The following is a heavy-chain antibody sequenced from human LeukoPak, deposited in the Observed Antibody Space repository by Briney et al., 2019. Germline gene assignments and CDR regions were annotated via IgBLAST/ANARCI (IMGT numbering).Heavy chain of an antibody. V-gene: IGHV4-59*02. D-gene: IGHD6-19*01. CDR2: IHYSGST. J-gene: IGHJ3*01. CDR1: GDXVSSSY. CDR3: ARVQWLPLDVFNF. Sequence: SETLSLTCAVSGDXVSSSYCSWFRQPPGKGLEWIGYIHYSGSTDYNPSLKSRVTMSVDTSKNQFSLKINSVTAADTAIYFCARVQWLPLDVFNFWGQGTMVTVSS.